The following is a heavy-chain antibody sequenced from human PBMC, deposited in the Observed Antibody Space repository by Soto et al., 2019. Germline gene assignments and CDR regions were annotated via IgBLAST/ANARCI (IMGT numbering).Heavy chain of an antibody. V-gene: IGHV3-23*01. D-gene: IGHD6-13*01. Sequence: PGGSLRLSCAASEFTLSNYIMSWVRQAPGKGLEWVSSISGSGDSTDYTDSVKGRFTISRDNSKNRLYLQLNGLRAEDTAIYYCAKDRGPQAGIWYGPARYGMDVWGPGTTVTVSS. CDR1: EFTLSNYI. CDR3: AKDRGPQAGIWYGPARYGMDV. CDR2: ISGSGDST. J-gene: IGHJ6*02.